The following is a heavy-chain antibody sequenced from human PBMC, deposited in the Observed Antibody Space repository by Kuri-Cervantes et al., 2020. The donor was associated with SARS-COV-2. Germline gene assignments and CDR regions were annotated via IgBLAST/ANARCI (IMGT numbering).Heavy chain of an antibody. CDR1: GFTFSSYG. D-gene: IGHD1-26*01. J-gene: IGHJ6*03. V-gene: IGHV3-30*02. CDR2: IRYDGSNK. Sequence: GESLKISCAASGFTFSSYGMHWVRQAPGKGLEWVAFIRYDGSNKYYADSVKSRFTISRDNSKNTLYLQMNSLRAEDTAVYYCAKALEGGATSLSYYYYYMDVWGKGTTVTVSS. CDR3: AKALEGGATSLSYYYYYMDV.